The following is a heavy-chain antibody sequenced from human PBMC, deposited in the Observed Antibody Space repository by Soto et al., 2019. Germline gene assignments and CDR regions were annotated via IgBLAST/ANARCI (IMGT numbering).Heavy chain of an antibody. CDR3: ARANDGYSGYYYYGMDV. CDR1: GYTVTGYY. J-gene: IGHJ6*02. Sequence: ASVKVSCKASGYTVTGYYMHWVRQAPGQGLEWMGWINLNSGGTNYAQKFQGRVTMTRDTSISTAYMELSRLRSDDTAVYYCARANDGYSGYYYYGMDVWGQGTTVTVSS. CDR2: INLNSGGT. V-gene: IGHV1-2*02. D-gene: IGHD4-17*01.